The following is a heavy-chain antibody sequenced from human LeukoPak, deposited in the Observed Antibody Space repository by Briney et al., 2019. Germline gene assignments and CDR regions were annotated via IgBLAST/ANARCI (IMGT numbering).Heavy chain of an antibody. CDR3: AREVTAIDY. V-gene: IGHV3-30*04. CDR1: GVTFSSYA. CDR2: ISYDGSNK. J-gene: IGHJ4*02. D-gene: IGHD1-14*01. Sequence: PGGSLRLSCAASGVTFSSYAMHWVRQAPGKGLEWVAVISYDGSNKYYADSVKGRFTISRDNSKNTLYLQMNSLRAEDTAVYYCAREVTAIDYWGQGTLVTVSS.